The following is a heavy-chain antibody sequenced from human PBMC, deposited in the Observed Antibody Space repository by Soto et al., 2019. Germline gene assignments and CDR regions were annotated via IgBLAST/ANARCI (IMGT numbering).Heavy chain of an antibody. CDR3: ASSSLAATGYYYYGMDV. CDR2: IWYDGSNK. Sequence: GGSLRLSCAASGFTFSSYGMHWVRQAPGKGLEWVAVIWYDGSNKYYADSVKGRFTISRDNSKNTLYLQMTSLRAEDTAVYYCASSSLAATGYYYYGMDVWGPVTPVTVSS. CDR1: GFTFSSYG. V-gene: IGHV3-33*01. J-gene: IGHJ6*02. D-gene: IGHD2-15*01.